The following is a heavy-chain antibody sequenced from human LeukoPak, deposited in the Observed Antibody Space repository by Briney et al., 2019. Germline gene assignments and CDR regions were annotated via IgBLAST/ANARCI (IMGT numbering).Heavy chain of an antibody. J-gene: IGHJ4*02. CDR1: GFTFSSYA. V-gene: IGHV3-23*01. CDR3: AREHYYDSSGYYGVDY. Sequence: PGGSLRLSCAASGFTFSSYAMTWVRQAPEKGLEWVSAISGSGGSTYYADSVKGRFTISRDNSKNTLYLQMNSLRAEDTAVYYCAREHYYDSSGYYGVDYWGQGTLVTVSS. CDR2: ISGSGGST. D-gene: IGHD3-22*01.